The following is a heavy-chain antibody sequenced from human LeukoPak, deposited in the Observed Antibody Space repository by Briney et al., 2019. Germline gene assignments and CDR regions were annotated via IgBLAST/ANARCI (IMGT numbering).Heavy chain of an antibody. D-gene: IGHD5-18*01. CDR2: ISYDGSNK. J-gene: IGHJ4*02. CDR1: GFTFSSYA. CDR3: AKDRGAGSGYSYGYPDY. V-gene: IGHV3-30*04. Sequence: PGGSLRLSCAASGFTFSSYAMHWVRQAPGKGLEWVAVISYDGSNKYYADSVKGRFTISRDNSKNTLYLQMNSLRAEDTAVYYCAKDRGAGSGYSYGYPDYWGQGTLVTVSS.